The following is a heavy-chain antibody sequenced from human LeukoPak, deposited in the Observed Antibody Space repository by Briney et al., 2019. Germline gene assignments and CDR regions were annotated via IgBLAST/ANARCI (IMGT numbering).Heavy chain of an antibody. Sequence: AAVKVSCKGSGYSFTSYGICWLRLAPAPGMEWMGLISVYNGNRNYAQKLHGKVTMTTDTSTSTGYMEMRSLRSDVTAVCYWARCDSSSSYRACTSEENYWGQGTLVTVSS. CDR2: ISVYNGNR. V-gene: IGHV1-18*04. D-gene: IGHD6-13*01. CDR3: ARCDSSSSYRACTSEENY. CDR1: GYSFTSYG. J-gene: IGHJ4*02.